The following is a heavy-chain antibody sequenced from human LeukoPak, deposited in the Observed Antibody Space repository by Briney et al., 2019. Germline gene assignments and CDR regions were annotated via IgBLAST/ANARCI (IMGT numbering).Heavy chain of an antibody. CDR1: GGSFSGYY. Sequence: SETLSLTCAVYGGSFSGYYWSWIRQPPGKGLEWIGEINHSGSTNYNPSLKSRVTISVDTSKNQISLKLSSVTAADTAVYYCARIDYYDSPLYWGQGTLVTVSS. CDR2: INHSGST. V-gene: IGHV4-34*01. CDR3: ARIDYYDSPLY. D-gene: IGHD3-22*01. J-gene: IGHJ4*02.